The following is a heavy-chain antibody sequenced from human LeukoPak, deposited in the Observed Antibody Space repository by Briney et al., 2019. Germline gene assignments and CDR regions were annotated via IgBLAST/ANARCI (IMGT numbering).Heavy chain of an antibody. CDR2: IYPGDSDT. D-gene: IGHD3-10*01. CDR1: GYSFTSYW. J-gene: IGHJ4*02. CDR3: ARSKGRITMVRGAIPYYFDY. Sequence: GESLKISCKGSGYSFTSYWIGWVHQMPGKGLEWMGIIYPGDSDTRYSPSFQGQVTISADKSISTAYLQWSSLKASDTDMYYCARSKGRITMVRGAIPYYFDYWGQGTLVTVSS. V-gene: IGHV5-51*07.